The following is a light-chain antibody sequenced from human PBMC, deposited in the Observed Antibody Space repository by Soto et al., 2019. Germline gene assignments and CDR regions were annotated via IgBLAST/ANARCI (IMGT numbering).Light chain of an antibody. V-gene: IGLV1-40*01. CDR2: GNN. J-gene: IGLJ2*01. CDR3: QSYDSSLSGSRDVV. Sequence: QSVLTQPPSVSGAPGQRVTISCTGSSSNIGADYAVHWYQQLPGTAPKLLIYGNNNRPSGVPDRFSGSKSGTSVSLAITGLQAEDEADYYCQSYDSSLSGSRDVVFGGGTKLTVL. CDR1: SSNIGADYA.